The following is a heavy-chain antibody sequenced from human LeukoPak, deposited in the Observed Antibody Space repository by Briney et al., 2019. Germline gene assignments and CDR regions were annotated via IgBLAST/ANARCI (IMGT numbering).Heavy chain of an antibody. CDR3: AGGGAVAGDYYYYGMDV. J-gene: IGHJ6*02. CDR2: IYTSGST. V-gene: IGHV4-4*07. Sequence: SETLSLTCTVSGGSISSYYWSWIRQPAGKGLEWIGRIYTSGSTNYNPSLKSRVTMSVDTSKNQFSLKLSSVTAADTAVYYCAGGGAVAGDYYYYGMDVWGQGTTVTVSS. D-gene: IGHD6-19*01. CDR1: GGSISSYY.